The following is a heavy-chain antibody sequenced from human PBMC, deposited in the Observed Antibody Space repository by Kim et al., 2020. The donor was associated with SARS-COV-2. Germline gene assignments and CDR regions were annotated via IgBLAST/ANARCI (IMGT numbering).Heavy chain of an antibody. D-gene: IGHD3-9*01. J-gene: IGHJ4*02. CDR2: ISYDGSNK. CDR1: GFTFSSYA. V-gene: IGHV3-30*04. CDR3: ARDLPLSYYDILTGSPPLLPGFDY. Sequence: GGSLRLSCAASGFTFSSYAMHWVRQAPGKGLEWVAVISYDGSNKYYADSVKGRFTISRDNSKNTLYLQMNSLRAEDTAVYYCARDLPLSYYDILTGSPPLLPGFDYWGQGTLVTVSS.